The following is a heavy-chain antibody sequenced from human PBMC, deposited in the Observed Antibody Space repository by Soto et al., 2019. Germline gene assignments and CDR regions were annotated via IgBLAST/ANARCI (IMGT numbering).Heavy chain of an antibody. CDR3: ARMVRGSKIDHYYYMDV. CDR1: GYTFTNHG. J-gene: IGHJ6*03. V-gene: IGHV1-18*04. D-gene: IGHD3-10*01. Sequence: QVELVQSGVEVKKPGASVKVSCKASGYTFTNHGLSWVRQAPGQGLEWMGWISASNGDTNYAQKFLGRVTVTTDTSTSIGSTEVRSLKSEDTAVYYCARMVRGSKIDHYYYMDVWGKGTTVIVSS. CDR2: ISASNGDT.